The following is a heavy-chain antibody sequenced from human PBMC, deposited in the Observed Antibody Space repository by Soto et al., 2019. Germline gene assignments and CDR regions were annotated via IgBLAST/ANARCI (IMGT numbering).Heavy chain of an antibody. D-gene: IGHD6-6*01. V-gene: IGHV3-21*01. Sequence: GGSLRLSCAASGFTFSSYSMNWVRQAPGKGLEWVSSISSSSSYIYYADSVKGRFTISRDNAKNSLYLQMNSLRAEDTAVYYCARDSHIAARWIGWFDPWGQGTLVTVS. CDR1: GFTFSSYS. J-gene: IGHJ5*02. CDR3: ARDSHIAARWIGWFDP. CDR2: ISSSSSYI.